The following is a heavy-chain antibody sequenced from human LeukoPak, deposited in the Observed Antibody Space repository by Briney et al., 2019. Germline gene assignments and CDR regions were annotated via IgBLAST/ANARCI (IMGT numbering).Heavy chain of an antibody. CDR2: IYPGDSDP. CDR1: GYSLTCYW. CDR3: ATTRYIWFGELFSLDY. D-gene: IGHD3-10*01. V-gene: IGHV5-51*01. J-gene: IGHJ4*02. Sequence: GEFLKISCNGSGYSLTCYWLGWVRQMPGKGLEWMGIIYPGDSDPRYSPSVQGQVTISADKSISTAYLQWSSLKASDTAMYYCATTRYIWFGELFSLDYWGQGTLVTVSS.